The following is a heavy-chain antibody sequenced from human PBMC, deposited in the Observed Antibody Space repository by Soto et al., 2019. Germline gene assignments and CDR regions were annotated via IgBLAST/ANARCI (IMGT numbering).Heavy chain of an antibody. Sequence: QVQLQQWGAGLLKPSETLSLTCAVYGESFSAYYWCWIRQPPGQGLEWIGEINHSGSTKYNPSLKSRVTISVDTSKNQFSLKLSSVTAADTAVYYCARGRYSSSPVWFDYWGQGTLVAVSS. CDR2: INHSGST. J-gene: IGHJ4*02. D-gene: IGHD6-13*01. V-gene: IGHV4-34*01. CDR3: ARGRYSSSPVWFDY. CDR1: GESFSAYY.